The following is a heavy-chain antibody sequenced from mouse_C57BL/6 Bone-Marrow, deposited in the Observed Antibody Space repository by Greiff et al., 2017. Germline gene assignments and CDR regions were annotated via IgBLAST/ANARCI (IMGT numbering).Heavy chain of an antibody. CDR3: TIPITTVVAGDY. V-gene: IGHV14-1*01. CDR1: GFNIKGYY. J-gene: IGHJ2*02. CDR2: IDPADGDP. Sequence: VQLQQSGAELVRPGASVKLSCTASGFNIKGYYMHWVKQRPEQGLEWIGRIDPADGDPAYAPKFQGKATMTAATSSNPTYLPLRSLPSVDTAVYYCTIPITTVVAGDYWGQGTSLTVSS. D-gene: IGHD1-1*01.